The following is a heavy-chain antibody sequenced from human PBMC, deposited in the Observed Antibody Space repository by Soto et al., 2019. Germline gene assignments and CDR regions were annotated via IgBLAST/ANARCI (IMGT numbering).Heavy chain of an antibody. V-gene: IGHV4-30-2*02. J-gene: IGHJ4*02. CDR3: ARLPYGAYNRHFDY. D-gene: IGHD4-17*01. CDR1: GASISSGGYS. Sequence: SATLSLTCAVSGASISSGGYSWSWIRQPPGKGLEWIGYIYHSGSTYYNRPLKSRVTISVYRSKKHFSLKLSSVTAADTAMYYCARLPYGAYNRHFDYCGQGTLVTVSS. CDR2: IYHSGST.